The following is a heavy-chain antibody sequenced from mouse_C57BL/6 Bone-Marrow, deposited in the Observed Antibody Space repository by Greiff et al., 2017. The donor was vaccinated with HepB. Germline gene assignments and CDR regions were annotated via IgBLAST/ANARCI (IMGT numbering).Heavy chain of an antibody. D-gene: IGHD2-3*01. Sequence: QVQLQQPGAELVKPGASVKMSCKASGYTFTSYWITWVKQRPGQGLEWIGDIYPGSGSNNYNEKFKSKATLTVETSSSTAYMQLSSLTSEDSAVYYCARWLLREYYFDYWGQGTTLTVSS. CDR3: ARWLLREYYFDY. J-gene: IGHJ2*01. CDR1: GYTFTSYW. CDR2: IYPGSGSN. V-gene: IGHV1-55*01.